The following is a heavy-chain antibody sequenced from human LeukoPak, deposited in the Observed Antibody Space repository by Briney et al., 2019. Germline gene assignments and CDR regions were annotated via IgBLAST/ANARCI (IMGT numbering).Heavy chain of an antibody. V-gene: IGHV3-23*01. CDR1: GFTFSNYV. CDR3: ARDFRTRGSGSYYNV. CDR2: ITGSGGST. J-gene: IGHJ4*02. D-gene: IGHD3-10*01. Sequence: GGSLRLSCAASGFTFSNYVMSWVRQAPGKGLEWVSGITGSGGSTYYADSVKGRFTISRDNSKNTLYLQMNNLRAEDTAVYYCARDFRTRGSGSYYNVWGQGTLVTVSS.